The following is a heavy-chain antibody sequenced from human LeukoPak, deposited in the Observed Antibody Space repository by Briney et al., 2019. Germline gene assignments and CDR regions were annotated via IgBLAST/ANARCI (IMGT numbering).Heavy chain of an antibody. D-gene: IGHD3-22*01. J-gene: IGHJ3*02. CDR3: AKDMEYDSSGYGSSGAFDI. V-gene: IGHV3-21*04. CDR2: ISSSSSYI. CDR1: GFTFSSYS. Sequence: TGGSLRLSCAASGFTFSSYSMNWVRQAPGKGLEWVSSISSSSSYIYYADSVKGRFTISRDNAKNSLYLQMNSLRAEDTALYYCAKDMEYDSSGYGSSGAFDIWGQGTMVTVSS.